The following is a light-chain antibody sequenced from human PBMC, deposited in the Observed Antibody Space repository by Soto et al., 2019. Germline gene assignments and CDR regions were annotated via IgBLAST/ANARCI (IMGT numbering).Light chain of an antibody. CDR3: QVWDSSTPVV. J-gene: IGLJ2*01. Sequence: SYELTQPLSVSVALGQTARITCGGNNIASKNVHWYQRQQPGQAPVLVIYRNGNRPSGIPERFSGSNSGNTATLTISRAQAGDEADYYCQVWDSSTPVVFGGGTKLTVL. CDR2: RNG. V-gene: IGLV3-9*01. CDR1: NIASKN.